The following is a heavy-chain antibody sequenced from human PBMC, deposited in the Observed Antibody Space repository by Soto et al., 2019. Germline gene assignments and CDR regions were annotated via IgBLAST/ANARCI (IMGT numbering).Heavy chain of an antibody. D-gene: IGHD6-19*01. CDR1: GSPLSSYA. J-gene: IGHJ6*02. V-gene: IGHV1-69*13. CDR2: IIPIFCTA. Sequence: ASVKVASKDSGSPLSSYAISCVPQAPGQALDWLGGIIPIFCTANYAQKFQGRVTITADESTSKAYMELSSLRSEDTDVYYCARGDSSGWPRYYYEYGMDVWGQGTTVTVSS. CDR3: ARGDSSGWPRYYYEYGMDV.